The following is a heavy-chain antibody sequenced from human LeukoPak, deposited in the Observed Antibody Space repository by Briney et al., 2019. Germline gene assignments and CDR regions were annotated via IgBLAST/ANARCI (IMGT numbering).Heavy chain of an antibody. Sequence: ASVKVSCKASGYTFTGYYMHWVRQAPGQGLELMGWMNPNSGNTGYEQKFQGRVTITRNTSISTAYMELSSLRSEDTAVYYCARGSRGRGSYFGLTNRQTYYFDYWGQGTLVTVSS. D-gene: IGHD1-26*01. V-gene: IGHV1-8*03. CDR2: MNPNSGNT. J-gene: IGHJ4*02. CDR3: ARGSRGRGSYFGLTNRQTYYFDY. CDR1: GYTFTGYY.